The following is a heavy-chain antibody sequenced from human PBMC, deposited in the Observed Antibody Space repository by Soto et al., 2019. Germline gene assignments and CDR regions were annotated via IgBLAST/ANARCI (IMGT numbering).Heavy chain of an antibody. CDR2: IIPIFGTA. CDR3: AREGQLYFDAFDI. CDR1: GGTFSSYA. V-gene: IGHV1-69*06. Sequence: VASVKVSCKASGGTFSSYAISWFRQAPGQGLEWMGGIIPIFGTANYAQKFQGRVTITADKSTSKAYMELSSLRSEDTAVYYCAREGQLYFDAFDIWGQGTMVTVSS. D-gene: IGHD6-13*01. J-gene: IGHJ3*02.